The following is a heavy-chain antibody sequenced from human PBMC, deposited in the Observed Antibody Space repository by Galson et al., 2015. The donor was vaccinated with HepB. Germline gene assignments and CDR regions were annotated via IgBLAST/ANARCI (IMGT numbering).Heavy chain of an antibody. D-gene: IGHD3-22*01. Sequence: SLRLSCAASGFTFSSHWMTWVRQAPGKGLEWVANMNEDGSEKNYMDSVKGRFTISRDNAKKSLYLQLNSLGVEDTALYYCTRESPRGYINFWGQGTLVTVSS. CDR2: MNEDGSEK. V-gene: IGHV3-7*03. CDR1: GFTFSSHW. CDR3: TRESPRGYINF. J-gene: IGHJ4*02.